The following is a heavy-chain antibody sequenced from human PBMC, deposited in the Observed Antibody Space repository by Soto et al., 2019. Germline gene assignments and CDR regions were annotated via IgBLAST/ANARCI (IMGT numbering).Heavy chain of an antibody. V-gene: IGHV4-39*01. CDR3: ARLSNYEINWFDP. D-gene: IGHD4-4*01. CDR2: LCYSGST. CDR1: SASISSRSDC. Sequence: EALCVSGAVSSASISSRSDCWGWIRQPPGKGLEWIGNLCYSGSTYYNPSLKSRVTISVDTSKNQFSLRLSSVTAADTAVYYCARLSNYEINWFDPWGQGTLVTVSS. J-gene: IGHJ5*02.